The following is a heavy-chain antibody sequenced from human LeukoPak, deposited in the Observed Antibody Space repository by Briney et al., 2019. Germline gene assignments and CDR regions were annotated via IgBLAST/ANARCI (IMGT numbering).Heavy chain of an antibody. CDR1: GYTFTSYG. V-gene: IGHV1-18*01. CDR2: ISAYNGNT. Sequence: ASVKVSCKASGYTFTSYGISWVRQAPGQGLEWMGWISAYNGNTNYAQKLQGRVTMTTDTSTSTAYMELRSLRSDDTAVYYCARDWPLYSGSYYDHYYYGMDVWGQGTTVTVSS. J-gene: IGHJ6*02. D-gene: IGHD1-26*01. CDR3: ARDWPLYSGSYYDHYYYGMDV.